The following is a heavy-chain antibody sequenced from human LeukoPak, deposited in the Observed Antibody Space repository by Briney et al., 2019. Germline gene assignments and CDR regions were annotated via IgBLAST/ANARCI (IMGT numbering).Heavy chain of an antibody. CDR1: GYTFTSYA. J-gene: IGHJ4*02. Sequence: ASVKVSCKASGYTFTSYAMHWVRQAPGQRLEWMGWINAGNGNTKYSQKLQGRVTMTTDTSTSTAYMELRSLRSDDTAVYYCARTYDFWSGYSDYWGQGTLVTVSS. V-gene: IGHV1-3*01. CDR3: ARTYDFWSGYSDY. D-gene: IGHD3-3*01. CDR2: INAGNGNT.